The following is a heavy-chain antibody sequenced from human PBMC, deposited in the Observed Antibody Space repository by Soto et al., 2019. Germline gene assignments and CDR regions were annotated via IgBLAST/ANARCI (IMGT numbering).Heavy chain of an antibody. J-gene: IGHJ3*02. CDR1: GGTFSSYA. CDR2: IIPIFGTA. D-gene: IGHD6-13*01. CDR3: ARAKSYSSSWYDAFDI. Sequence: QVQLVQSGAEVKKPGSSVKVSCKASGGTFSSYAISWVRQAPGQGLEWMGGIIPIFGTANYAQKFQGRVTITADESTSTADMELSSLRSDDTAVYYCARAKSYSSSWYDAFDIWGQGTMVTVSS. V-gene: IGHV1-69*01.